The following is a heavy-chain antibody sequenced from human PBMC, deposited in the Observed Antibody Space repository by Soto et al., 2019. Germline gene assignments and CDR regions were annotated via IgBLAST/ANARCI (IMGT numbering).Heavy chain of an antibody. Sequence: ASVEVSCKASGYTFTSYTMHWVRQAPGQRLEWMGWINAGNGNTKYSQKFQGRVTITRDTSASTAYMELSSLRSEDTAVYYCARDHSGYGYGDYAQPFDYWGQGTLVTVPS. CDR1: GYTFTSYT. D-gene: IGHD5-12*01. V-gene: IGHV1-3*01. CDR2: INAGNGNT. CDR3: ARDHSGYGYGDYAQPFDY. J-gene: IGHJ4*02.